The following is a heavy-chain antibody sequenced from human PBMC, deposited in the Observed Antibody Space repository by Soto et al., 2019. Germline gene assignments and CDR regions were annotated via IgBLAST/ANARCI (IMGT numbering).Heavy chain of an antibody. CDR2: ISGSGGST. J-gene: IGHJ6*02. CDR1: GFTFSSYA. CDR3: ARKGMLDIAVAGTYGYYYYGMDV. V-gene: IGHV3-23*01. Sequence: PGGSLRLFCAASGFTFSSYAMSWVRQAPGKGLEWVSAISGSGGSTYYADSVKGRFTISRDNSKNTLYLQMNSLRAEDTAVYYCARKGMLDIAVAGTYGYYYYGMDVWGQGTTVTV. D-gene: IGHD6-19*01.